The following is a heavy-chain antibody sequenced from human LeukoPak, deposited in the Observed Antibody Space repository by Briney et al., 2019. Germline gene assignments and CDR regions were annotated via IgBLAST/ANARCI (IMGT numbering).Heavy chain of an antibody. V-gene: IGHV1-24*01. D-gene: IGHD3-10*01. CDR1: GYTLTELS. Sequence: ASVKVSCKVSGYTLTELSMHWVRQAPGKGLEWMGGFDPEDGETIYAQKFQGRVTMTEDTSTDTAYMELSSLRSEDTAVYYCARDGMVRGRYGYYYYYMDVWGKGTTVTISS. CDR3: ARDGMVRGRYGYYYYYMDV. J-gene: IGHJ6*03. CDR2: FDPEDGET.